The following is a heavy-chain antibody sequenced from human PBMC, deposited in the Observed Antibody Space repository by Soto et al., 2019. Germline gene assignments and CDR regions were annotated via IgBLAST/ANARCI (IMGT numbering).Heavy chain of an antibody. CDR2: IYPGDSDT. CDR3: ALSSSYYSYYYGMDV. Sequence: GESLKISCKGSGYSFTSYWIGWVRQMPGKGLEWMGIIYPGDSDTRYSPSFQGQVTISADKSISTAYLQWSSLKASDTAMYYCALSSSYYSYYYGMDVWGQGTTVTVSS. J-gene: IGHJ6*02. CDR1: GYSFTSYW. D-gene: IGHD3-22*01. V-gene: IGHV5-51*01.